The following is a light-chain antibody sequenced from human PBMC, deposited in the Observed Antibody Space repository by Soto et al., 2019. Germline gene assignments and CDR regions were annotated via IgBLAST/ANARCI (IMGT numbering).Light chain of an antibody. CDR3: AAWDDSLNGQV. J-gene: IGLJ2*01. V-gene: IGLV1-36*01. CDR2: YND. Sequence: QSVLTLPPSVSEAPRQRVTISCSGSSSNIGNNAVNWYQQLPGKAPKLLIYYNDLLPSGVSDRFSGSKSGTSASLAISGLQSEDEADYYCAAWDDSLNGQVFGGGTKLTVL. CDR1: SSNIGNNA.